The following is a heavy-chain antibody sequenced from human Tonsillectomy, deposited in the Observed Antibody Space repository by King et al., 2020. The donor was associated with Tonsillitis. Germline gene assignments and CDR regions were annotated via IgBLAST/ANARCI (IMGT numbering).Heavy chain of an antibody. V-gene: IGHV1-69*18. CDR3: ASIDGYV. CDR1: GGSFSVSD. D-gene: IGHD3-10*01. Sequence: VQLVQSGAEVKKPGSSVKVSCKASGGSFSVSDFSWVRQAPGQGLEWMGKIIPVLGTAQYAQKFQGRLTITADESTRTASMELSSRRSDDTAVYYCASIDGYVWGEGTTVTVAS. J-gene: IGHJ6*04. CDR2: IIPVLGTA.